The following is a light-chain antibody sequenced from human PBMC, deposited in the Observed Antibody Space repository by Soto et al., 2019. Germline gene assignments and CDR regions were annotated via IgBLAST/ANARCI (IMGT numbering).Light chain of an antibody. CDR3: CSYAGSYTHV. CDR2: DVT. V-gene: IGLV2-11*01. Sequence: QSALTQPRSVSGSPGQSVTISCTGTSSDVGGYNFVSWYQQYPGKAPKLIIYDVTKGPSGVPDRFSGSKSGNTASLTISGLQTDDEADYYCCSYAGSYTHVFGPGSKV. J-gene: IGLJ1*01. CDR1: SSDVGGYNF.